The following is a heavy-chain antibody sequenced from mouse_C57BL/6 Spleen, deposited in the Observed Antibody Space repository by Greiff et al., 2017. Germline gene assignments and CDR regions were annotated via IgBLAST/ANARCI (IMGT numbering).Heavy chain of an antibody. CDR2: INYDGSST. CDR1: GFTFSDYY. Sequence: EVQLKESEGGLVQPGSSMKLSCTASGFTFSDYYMAWVRQVPEKGLEWVANINYDGSSTYYLDSLKSRFIISRDNAKNILYLQMSSLKSEDTATYYCARDRDYYGSRAYFDVWGTGTTVTVSS. CDR3: ARDRDYYGSRAYFDV. V-gene: IGHV5-16*01. J-gene: IGHJ1*03. D-gene: IGHD1-1*01.